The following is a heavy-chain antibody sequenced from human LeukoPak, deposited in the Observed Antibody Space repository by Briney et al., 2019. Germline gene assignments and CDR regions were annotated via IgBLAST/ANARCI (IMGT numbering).Heavy chain of an antibody. CDR2: INPSDDST. J-gene: IGHJ5*02. D-gene: IGHD1-14*01. CDR3: ARAWRYTDWFDP. V-gene: IGHV1-46*01. Sequence: GASVKVSCKASGYTFTSYYMHWVRQAPGQGLEWMGIINPSDDSTIYAQKFQGRVTVTRDTSTSTVYMELSSLRSEDTAVYFCARAWRYTDWFDPWGQGTLVTVYS. CDR1: GYTFTSYY.